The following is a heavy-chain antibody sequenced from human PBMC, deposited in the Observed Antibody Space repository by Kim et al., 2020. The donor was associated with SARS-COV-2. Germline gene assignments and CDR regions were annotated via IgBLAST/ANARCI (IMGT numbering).Heavy chain of an antibody. V-gene: IGHV4-39*07. CDR2: IYYSGST. CDR1: GGSISSSSYY. Sequence: SETLSLTCTVSGGSISSSSYYWGWIRQPPGKGLEWIGSIYYSGSTYYNPSLKSRVTISVDTSKNQFSLKLSSVTAADTAVYYCARGVETGNYAPFDYWG. D-gene: IGHD1-1*01. J-gene: IGHJ4*01. CDR3: ARGVETGNYAPFDY.